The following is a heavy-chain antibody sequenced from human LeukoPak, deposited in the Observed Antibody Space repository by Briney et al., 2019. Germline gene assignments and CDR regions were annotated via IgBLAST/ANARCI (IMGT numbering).Heavy chain of an antibody. CDR1: GLTFSSYA. CDR3: AKGGPYSNFPFDP. Sequence: GGSLRLSCAASGLTFSSYAFSWVRQAPGTGLEWVSSISGSGSSIHYKESVRGRFTISRDNSGNSIYLQMNSLRAEDTALYYCAKGGPYSNFPFDPWGQGTLVTVFS. CDR2: ISGSGSSI. J-gene: IGHJ5*02. D-gene: IGHD4-11*01. V-gene: IGHV3-23*01.